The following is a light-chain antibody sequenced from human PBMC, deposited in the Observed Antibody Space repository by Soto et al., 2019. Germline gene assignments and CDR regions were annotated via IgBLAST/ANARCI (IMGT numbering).Light chain of an antibody. CDR1: SSNIGAGYD. J-gene: IGLJ2*01. CDR2: GNS. Sequence: QPVLTQPPSVSGAPGQRVTISCTGSSSNIGAGYDVHWYQQLPGTAPKLLIYGNSNRPSVVPDRFSGSKSGTSASLAITGLQAEDEADYYCQSYDSSLSAHVVFGGGTKVTVL. CDR3: QSYDSSLSAHVV. V-gene: IGLV1-40*01.